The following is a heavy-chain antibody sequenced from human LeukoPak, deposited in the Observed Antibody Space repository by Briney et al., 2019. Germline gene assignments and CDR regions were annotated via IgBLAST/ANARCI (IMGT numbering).Heavy chain of an antibody. CDR2: IYYSGST. D-gene: IGHD4-23*01. J-gene: IGHJ6*03. CDR1: GGSISSGGYY. CDR3: AREPTRYGGSQGYYYMDV. V-gene: IGHV4-31*03. Sequence: PSQTLSLTCTVSGGSISSGGYYWSWIRQHPGRGLEWIGYIYYSGSTYYNPSLKSRVTISVDTSKNQFSLKLSSVTAADTAVYYCAREPTRYGGSQGYYYMDVWGKGTTVTVSS.